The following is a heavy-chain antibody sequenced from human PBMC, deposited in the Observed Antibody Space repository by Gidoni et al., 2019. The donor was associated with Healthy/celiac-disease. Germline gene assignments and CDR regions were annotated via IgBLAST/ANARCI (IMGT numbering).Heavy chain of an antibody. Sequence: QLQLQESGPGLVKPSETLSRTCTVSGGSISSCSYYWGWIRQPPGKGLEWLGSIYYGGCTSYNPSLKSRVTISVDTSKNQFSLKLSSVTAADTAVYYCAGGGSGRLHYFYYWGQGTLVTVSS. CDR1: GGSISSCSYY. CDR3: AGGGSGRLHYFYY. CDR2: IYYGGCT. V-gene: IGHV4-39*01. D-gene: IGHD3-10*01. J-gene: IGHJ4*02.